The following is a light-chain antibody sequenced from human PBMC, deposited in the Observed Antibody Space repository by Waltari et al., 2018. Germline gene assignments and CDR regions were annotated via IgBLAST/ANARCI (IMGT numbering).Light chain of an antibody. Sequence: VSTQSPGTLSLSPGERATLSCRASQSITKKYFAWYQQKPGQAPRPLIYGASSRAAGVPDRFSGSGSGTDFTLTISILEPEDFAVYYCQQYGSSVMYTFGQGTKLEIK. CDR1: QSITKKY. J-gene: IGKJ2*01. CDR3: QQYGSSVMYT. V-gene: IGKV3-20*01. CDR2: GAS.